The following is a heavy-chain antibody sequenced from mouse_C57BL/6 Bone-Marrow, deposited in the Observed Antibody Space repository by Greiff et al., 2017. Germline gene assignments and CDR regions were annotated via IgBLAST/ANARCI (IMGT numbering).Heavy chain of an antibody. Sequence: VQLQQSGPELVKPGASVKISCKASGYTFTDYYMNWVKQSHGKSLEWIGDINPNNGGTSYNQKFKGKATLTVDKSSSTAYMELRSLTSEDSAVYYCAIYSIYAFDYWGQGTTLTVSS. D-gene: IGHD2-5*01. CDR2: INPNNGGT. CDR3: AIYSIYAFDY. J-gene: IGHJ2*01. CDR1: GYTFTDYY. V-gene: IGHV1-26*01.